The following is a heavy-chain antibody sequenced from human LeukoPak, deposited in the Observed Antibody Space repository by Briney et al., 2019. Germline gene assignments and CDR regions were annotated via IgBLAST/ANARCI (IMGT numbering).Heavy chain of an antibody. D-gene: IGHD3-3*01. CDR3: GRRSAAPNWFDP. CDR1: LGSISSTSYY. V-gene: IGHV4-39*01. CDR2: INNSART. J-gene: IGHJ5*02. Sequence: PSETLSLTRTFTLGSISSTSYYGGWIRQPPGQGREWFGGINNSARTLYTQTRQSRVSISVYTYKHQFSMNLTYVTATDTDLCVCGRRSAAPNWFDPWGQGTLVTVSS.